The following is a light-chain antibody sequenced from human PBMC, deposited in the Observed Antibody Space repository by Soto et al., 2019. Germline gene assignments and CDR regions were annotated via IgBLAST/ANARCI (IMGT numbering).Light chain of an antibody. V-gene: IGKV3-20*01. Sequence: EIMLTQSPGTLSLSPGERATLSFRASQSVSSSYLAWYQQKPGQAPRLLIYGASSRATGIPDRFSGSGSGTDFTLTISRLEPEDFAVYYCQQYNNWPRTFGQGTKVDIK. CDR1: QSVSSSY. J-gene: IGKJ1*01. CDR2: GAS. CDR3: QQYNNWPRT.